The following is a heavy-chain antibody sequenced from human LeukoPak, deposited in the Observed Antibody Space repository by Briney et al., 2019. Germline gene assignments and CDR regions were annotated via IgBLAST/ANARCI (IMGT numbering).Heavy chain of an antibody. CDR1: GGSISRYY. Sequence: PSETLSLTCTVSGGSISRYYWSWIRQPAGKGLEWIGRLSASGSTNYNPSLKSRVTMSVDMSKNQFSLWLTSVTAADTAVYYCARGPSVQAGMGLDYWGQGTLVTVSS. CDR3: ARGPSVQAGMGLDY. D-gene: IGHD2-2*01. CDR2: LSASGST. J-gene: IGHJ4*02. V-gene: IGHV4-4*07.